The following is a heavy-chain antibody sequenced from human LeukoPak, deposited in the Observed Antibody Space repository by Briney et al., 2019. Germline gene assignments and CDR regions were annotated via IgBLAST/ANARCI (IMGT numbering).Heavy chain of an antibody. D-gene: IGHD3-3*01. CDR2: INHSGST. Sequence: SETLSLTCAVDGGSFGGYYWTWIRQPPGKGLEWIGEINHSGSTNYNPSLQSRVIIAIDTSKNQFSLELRSVAAADTALYYCARFLSGYVYYYQYYMDVWGRGTTVTVSS. V-gene: IGHV4-34*01. CDR1: GGSFGGYY. CDR3: ARFLSGYVYYYQYYMDV. J-gene: IGHJ6*03.